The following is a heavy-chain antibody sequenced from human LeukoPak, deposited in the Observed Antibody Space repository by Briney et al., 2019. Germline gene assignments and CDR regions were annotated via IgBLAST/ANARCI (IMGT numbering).Heavy chain of an antibody. J-gene: IGHJ4*02. D-gene: IGHD1-26*01. CDR2: ISSHGGST. CDR1: GFAYSLYA. Sequence: PGGSLRLSCASSGFAYSLYAMLWVRQAPGKGLEYVSAISSHGGSTYYANSVKGRFTISRDNSKNTLYLQMGSLIAEDMAVYYCGRVGATELLVLGGRGTRVSVS. CDR3: GRVGATELLVL. V-gene: IGHV3-64*01.